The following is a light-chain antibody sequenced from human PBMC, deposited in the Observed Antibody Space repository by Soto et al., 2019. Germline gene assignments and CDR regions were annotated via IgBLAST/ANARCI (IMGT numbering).Light chain of an antibody. J-gene: IGLJ1*01. V-gene: IGLV2-8*01. CDR1: SSDVGGYDY. CDR2: EVT. Sequence: QSALTQPPSASGSTGQSVTISCTGTSSDVGGYDYVSWYQQHPGKAPKLLIYEVTIRPSGVSDRFSGSKSGNTASLTVSGLQAEDEAEYYCSSYTGGNPSYVFGTGTKVTVL. CDR3: SSYTGGNPSYV.